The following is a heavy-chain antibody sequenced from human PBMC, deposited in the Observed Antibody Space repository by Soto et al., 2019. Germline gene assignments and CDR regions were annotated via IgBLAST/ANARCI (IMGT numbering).Heavy chain of an antibody. CDR3: AVAGLPFEY. CDR2: INPNSGDT. J-gene: IGHJ4*02. Sequence: QVQLVQSGAEVKKPVASVKVSCKTSGYTFTGYYIHWVRQAPGQGLEWMALINPNSGDTNYGHKFQGRVTLTRDTSINTVYMEVTSLRFDDTAVYYCAVAGLPFEYWGQGTLVTVFS. V-gene: IGHV1-2*02. CDR1: GYTFTGYY. D-gene: IGHD6-19*01.